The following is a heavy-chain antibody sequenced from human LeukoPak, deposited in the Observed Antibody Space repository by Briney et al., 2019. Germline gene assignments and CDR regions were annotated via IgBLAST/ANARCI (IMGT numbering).Heavy chain of an antibody. Sequence: GASVKVSCKASGGTFSSYAISWVRQAPGQGLEWMGGIIPIFGTANYAQKFQGRVTITADESTSTAYMELSSLRSDDTAVYYCARDVSYSSSWYYVWFDPWGQGTLVTVSS. V-gene: IGHV1-69*01. J-gene: IGHJ5*02. CDR3: ARDVSYSSSWYYVWFDP. CDR2: IIPIFGTA. CDR1: GGTFSSYA. D-gene: IGHD6-13*01.